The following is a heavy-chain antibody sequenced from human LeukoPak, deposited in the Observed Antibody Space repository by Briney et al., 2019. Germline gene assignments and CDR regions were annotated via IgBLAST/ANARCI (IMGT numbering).Heavy chain of an antibody. CDR2: IYHSGST. Sequence: SETLSLTCAVSGYSISSGYYWGWIRQPPGKGLEWVGSIYHSGSTYYNPSLKSRVTISVDTSKNQFSLKLSSVTAADTAVYYCARPVAYYDFLGDDFDIWGQGTMVTVSS. CDR3: ARPVAYYDFLGDDFDI. J-gene: IGHJ3*02. V-gene: IGHV4-38-2*01. D-gene: IGHD3-3*01. CDR1: GYSISSGYY.